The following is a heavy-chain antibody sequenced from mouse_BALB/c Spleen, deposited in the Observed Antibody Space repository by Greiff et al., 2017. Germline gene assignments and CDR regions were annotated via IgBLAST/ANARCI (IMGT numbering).Heavy chain of an antibody. V-gene: IGHV2-9*02. CDR2: IWAGGST. Sequence: LQESGPGLVAPSQSLSITCTVSGFSLTSYGVHWVRQPPGKGLEWLGVIWAGGSTNYNSALMSRLSISKDNSKSQVFLKMNSLQTDDTAMYYCARVYGSSPPWYFDVWGAGTTVTVSS. J-gene: IGHJ1*01. CDR1: GFSLTSYG. D-gene: IGHD1-1*01. CDR3: ARVYGSSPPWYFDV.